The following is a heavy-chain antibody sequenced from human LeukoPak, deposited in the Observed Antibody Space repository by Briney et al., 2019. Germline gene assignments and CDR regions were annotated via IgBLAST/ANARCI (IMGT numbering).Heavy chain of an antibody. D-gene: IGHD3-22*01. V-gene: IGHV3-21*01. CDR1: AFTFSSYS. J-gene: IGHJ4*02. CDR2: ISSSSGYI. CDR3: ASGYYYEYFDY. Sequence: GGSLRLSCAASAFTFSSYSMNWVRQAPGKGLAWVPSISSSSGYIYYADSVKGRLTISRDNAKNSLYLQMNSLRAEDTAVYYCASGYYYEYFDYWGQGTLVTVSS.